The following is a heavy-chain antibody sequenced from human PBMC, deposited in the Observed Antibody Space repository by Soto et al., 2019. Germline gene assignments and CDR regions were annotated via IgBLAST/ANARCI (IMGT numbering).Heavy chain of an antibody. CDR1: GFTFSSYA. Sequence: EVQLLESGGGLVQPGGSLRLSCAASGFTFSSYAMSWVRQAPGKGLEWVSAISGSGGSTYYADSVKGRFTISRDNSKNTLYLQMNSLRAEDTAVYYCATKGNIVVVPAAMSYWGQGTLVTFSS. V-gene: IGHV3-23*01. D-gene: IGHD2-2*01. J-gene: IGHJ4*02. CDR3: ATKGNIVVVPAAMSY. CDR2: ISGSGGST.